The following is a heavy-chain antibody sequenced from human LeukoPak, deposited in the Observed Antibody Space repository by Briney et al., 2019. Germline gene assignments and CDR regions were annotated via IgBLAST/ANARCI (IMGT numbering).Heavy chain of an antibody. CDR2: IYSGGST. CDR3: ARGGFFAITAPDY. J-gene: IGHJ4*02. D-gene: IGHD5-12*01. Sequence: WETLSLTCAVSGGSISSYYWSWIRQPPGKGLEWIGYIYSGGSTNYIPSLKSRVTMSVDTSKNQFSLKLNSVTAADTAVYYCARGGFFAITAPDYWGQGTLVTVSS. V-gene: IGHV4-59*12. CDR1: GGSISSYY.